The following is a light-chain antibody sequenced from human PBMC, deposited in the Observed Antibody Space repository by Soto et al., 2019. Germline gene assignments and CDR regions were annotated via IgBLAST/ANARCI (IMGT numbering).Light chain of an antibody. CDR2: DAS. Sequence: EIVLTQSPATLSLSPGERATLSCRASQGVSSYLAWYQQKPGQAPRLLIYDASNRATGIPARFSGSGSGTDFTLTISSLEPEDFAVYYCQQRSNWPPMYTFGQGTKLEIK. V-gene: IGKV3-11*01. CDR3: QQRSNWPPMYT. J-gene: IGKJ2*01. CDR1: QGVSSY.